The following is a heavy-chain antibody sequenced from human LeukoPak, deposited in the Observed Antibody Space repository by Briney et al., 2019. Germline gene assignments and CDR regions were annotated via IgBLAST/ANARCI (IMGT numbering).Heavy chain of an antibody. J-gene: IGHJ6*02. D-gene: IGHD6-6*01. CDR2: IYYSGST. Sequence: SETLSLTCTVSGGSISSGGYYWSWIRQHPGKGLEWIGYIYYSGSTYYNPSLKSRVTISVDTSKNQFSLKLSSVTAADTAVYYCAREVDSSSPHYYYYGMEVWGQGTTVTVSS. CDR3: AREVDSSSPHYYYYGMEV. CDR1: GGSISSGGYY. V-gene: IGHV4-31*03.